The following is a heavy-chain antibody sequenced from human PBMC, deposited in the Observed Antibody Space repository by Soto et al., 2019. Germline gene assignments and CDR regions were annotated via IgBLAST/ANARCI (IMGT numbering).Heavy chain of an antibody. Sequence: EEQLVESGGGLVKPGGSLRLSCAASGFPFSSYHMNWVRQAPGKGLEWVASISASSSIYYADSVKGRFTISRDNAKNSLYLQMNDLRAEDTAVYYCARDDGGYRYGRRQHHFDSWGHGTLVTVSP. CDR3: ARDDGGYRYGRRQHHFDS. J-gene: IGHJ4*01. CDR1: GFPFSSYH. V-gene: IGHV3-21*02. D-gene: IGHD5-18*01. CDR2: ISASSSI.